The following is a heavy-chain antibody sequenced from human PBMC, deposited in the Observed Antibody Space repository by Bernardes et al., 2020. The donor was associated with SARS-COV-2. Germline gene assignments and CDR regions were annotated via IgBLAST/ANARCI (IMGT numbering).Heavy chain of an antibody. Sequence: SETLSRTCTVSGGSISGYYWSWIRQPPVKGLEWIGSIYYSGSSNYNPSLKSRVSISIDTSKNQFSLKLSSVSAADTAVYYCARDNLLGEYDTTGYAFDYWGQGTLVTVSS. J-gene: IGHJ4*02. CDR2: IYYSGSS. CDR3: ARDNLLGEYDTTGYAFDY. CDR1: GGSISGYY. V-gene: IGHV4-59*01. D-gene: IGHD3-22*01.